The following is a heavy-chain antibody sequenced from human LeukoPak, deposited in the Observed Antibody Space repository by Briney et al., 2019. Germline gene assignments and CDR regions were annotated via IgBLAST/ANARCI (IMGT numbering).Heavy chain of an antibody. J-gene: IGHJ4*02. D-gene: IGHD3-22*01. CDR2: ISYDGSNK. CDR3: AKDQGPGDYDSSGFDC. CDR1: GFTFSSYG. V-gene: IGHV3-30*18. Sequence: GGSLRLSCAASGFTFSSYGMHWVRQAPGKGLEWVAVISYDGSNKYYADSVKGRFTISRDNPKNTLYLQRNSLEAEDTAVYYCAKDQGPGDYDSSGFDCWGQGTMVTVSS.